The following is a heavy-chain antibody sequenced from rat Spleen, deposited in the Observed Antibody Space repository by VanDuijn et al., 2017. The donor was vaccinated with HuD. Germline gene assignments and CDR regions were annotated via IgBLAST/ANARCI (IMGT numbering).Heavy chain of an antibody. D-gene: IGHD1-11*01. Sequence: EVQLVESGGGLVQPGRSMKLSCAASGFTFSDYYMAWIRQAPGKGLEWISSITTTGGSTYYSGSVKGRFTISRDNAKSTLYLQMASLRSEDTATYYCSREGLYGNFFDYCGQGVMVTVSS. CDR2: ITTTGGST. J-gene: IGHJ2*01. V-gene: IGHV5-25*01. CDR1: GFTFSDYY. CDR3: SREGLYGNFFDY.